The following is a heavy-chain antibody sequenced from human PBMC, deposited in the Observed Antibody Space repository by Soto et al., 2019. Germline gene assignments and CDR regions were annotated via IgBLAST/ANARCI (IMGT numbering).Heavy chain of an antibody. D-gene: IGHD6-19*01. V-gene: IGHV3-30*18. Sequence: VQLVESGGGVVQPGRSLRLSCAASGFTFSDYAMHWVRQAPGKGLEWVAVVSHDGRNTHYADSVKGRFTISRDSSKNTVSLEMTSIRAADTAVYYCAKGGRKWLVTSDFNYWGQGALVTVSS. CDR1: GFTFSDYA. CDR3: AKGGRKWLVTSDFNY. J-gene: IGHJ4*02. CDR2: VSHDGRNT.